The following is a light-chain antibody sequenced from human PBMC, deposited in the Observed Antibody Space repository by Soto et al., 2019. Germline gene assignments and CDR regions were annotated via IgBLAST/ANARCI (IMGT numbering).Light chain of an antibody. J-gene: IGKJ1*01. V-gene: IGKV3-20*01. Sequence: EIVLTQSPGTLSLSPGERATLSCRASQSVTSSYLAWYQQKPGQAPRLLIYSASSRATGIPDRFSGSGSGTDFTLTISRLEPEDFEVYYCQQYGGSPWTFGQGTNVEIQ. CDR1: QSVTSSY. CDR3: QQYGGSPWT. CDR2: SAS.